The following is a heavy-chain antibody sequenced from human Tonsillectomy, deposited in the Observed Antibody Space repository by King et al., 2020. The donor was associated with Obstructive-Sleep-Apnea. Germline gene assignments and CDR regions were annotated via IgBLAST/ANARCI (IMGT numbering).Heavy chain of an antibody. CDR3: SREVQYYFGSATSKNFDY. V-gene: IGHV3-11*06. CDR2: ISIGSSYT. D-gene: IGHD3-10*01. Sequence: VQLVESGGGLVKPGGSLTLSCAASGFTFSDYSMSWIRQAPGKGLEWVSYISIGSSYTNYADSVRGRFTISRDNAKNSLYLHMDSLRAEDTAVYYCSREVQYYFGSATSKNFDYWGQGTLVTVSS. CDR1: GFTFSDYS. J-gene: IGHJ4*02.